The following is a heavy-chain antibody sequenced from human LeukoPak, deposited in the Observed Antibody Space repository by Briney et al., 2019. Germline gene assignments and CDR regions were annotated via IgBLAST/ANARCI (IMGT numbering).Heavy chain of an antibody. V-gene: IGHV1-69*06. CDR1: GYTLTELS. CDR2: IIPIFGTA. Sequence: GASVKVSCKVSGYTLTELSMHWVRQAPGQGLEWMGGIIPIFGTANYAQKFQGRVTITADKSTSTAYMELSSLRSEDTAVYYCARGLLRYPGGVTGLGYWGQGTLVTVSS. D-gene: IGHD3-9*01. J-gene: IGHJ4*02. CDR3: ARGLLRYPGGVTGLGY.